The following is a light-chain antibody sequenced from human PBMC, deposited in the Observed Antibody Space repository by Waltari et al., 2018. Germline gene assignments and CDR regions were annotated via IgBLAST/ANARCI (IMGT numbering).Light chain of an antibody. CDR1: QSVNTY. CDR3: QQRSQWPPVT. J-gene: IGKJ3*01. V-gene: IGKV3-11*01. CDR2: DAS. Sequence: EIVLTQSPATLSLSPGERATLSCRASQSVNTYLAWYRQKPGQAPRLLIYDASNRATGIPARFSGSGSGTDFTLTISSLEPEDFAIYYCQQRSQWPPVTFGPGTKVNIK.